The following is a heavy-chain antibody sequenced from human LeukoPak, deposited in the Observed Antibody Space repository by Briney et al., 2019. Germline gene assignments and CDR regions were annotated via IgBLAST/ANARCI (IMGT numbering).Heavy chain of an antibody. CDR3: ADGRGYSGYGPRGVYPNWFDP. CDR2: IIPIFGTA. CDR1: GGTFSSYA. J-gene: IGHJ5*02. V-gene: IGHV1-69*13. Sequence: ASVKVSCKASGGTFSSYAISWVRQAPGQGLEWMGGIIPIFGTANYAQKFQGRVTITADESTSTAYMELSSLRSEDTAVYYCADGRGYSGYGPRGVYPNWFDPWGQGTLVTVSS. D-gene: IGHD5-12*01.